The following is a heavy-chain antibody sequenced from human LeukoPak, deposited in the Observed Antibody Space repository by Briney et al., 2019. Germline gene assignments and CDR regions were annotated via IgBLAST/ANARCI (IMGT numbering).Heavy chain of an antibody. V-gene: IGHV4-59*01. CDR1: GGSISSYY. J-gene: IGHJ4*02. Sequence: SETLSLTCTVSGGSISSYYWSWIRQPPGKGLEWIGYIYYSGSTNYNPSLKSRVTISVDTSKNQFSLKLSSVTAADTAVYYCARFPDDYGDYVGPDDYWGQGTLVTVSS. CDR3: ARFPDDYGDYVGPDDY. D-gene: IGHD4-17*01. CDR2: IYYSGST.